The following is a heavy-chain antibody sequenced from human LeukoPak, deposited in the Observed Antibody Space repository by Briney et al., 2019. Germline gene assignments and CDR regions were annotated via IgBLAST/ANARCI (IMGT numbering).Heavy chain of an antibody. D-gene: IGHD3-10*01. Sequence: ASVKVSCKASGYTFTSYDINWVRQATGQGLEWMGWMNPNSGNTGYAQKFQGRVTMTRNTSISTAYMELSSLRSEDTAVYYCARGAYYYGSGSYYYFDYWGQGTLVTVSS. CDR2: MNPNSGNT. CDR1: GYTFTSYD. CDR3: ARGAYYYGSGSYYYFDY. V-gene: IGHV1-8*01. J-gene: IGHJ4*02.